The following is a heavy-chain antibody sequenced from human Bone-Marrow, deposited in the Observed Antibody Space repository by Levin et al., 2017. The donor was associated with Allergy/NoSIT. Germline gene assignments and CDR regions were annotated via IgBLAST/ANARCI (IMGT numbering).Heavy chain of an antibody. D-gene: IGHD6-13*01. J-gene: IGHJ4*02. CDR2: IGIAGDT. Sequence: GGSLRLSCAASGFIFSNYDMHWVRQPPRKSLEWVSAIGIAGDTHYPGPVKGRFTISRESAKNSLYLQTNNLRAGDTAVYYCARGVISAAGVMKYYFDSWGQGTLVTVSS. CDR3: ARGVISAAGVMKYYFDS. V-gene: IGHV3-13*04. CDR1: GFIFSNYD.